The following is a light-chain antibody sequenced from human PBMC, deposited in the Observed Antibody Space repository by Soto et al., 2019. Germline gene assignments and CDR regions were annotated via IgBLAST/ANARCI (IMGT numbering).Light chain of an antibody. V-gene: IGLV4-69*01. CDR2: LNSDGSH. Sequence: QLVLTQSPSASASLGASVKLTCTLSSGHSSYAIAWHQQQPEKGPRYLMKLNSDGSHSKGDGIPDRFSGSSSGAERYLTISSLQSKDEDDYYCQTWGTGIQVVFGGGTKLTVL. CDR1: SGHSSYA. CDR3: QTWGTGIQVV. J-gene: IGLJ2*01.